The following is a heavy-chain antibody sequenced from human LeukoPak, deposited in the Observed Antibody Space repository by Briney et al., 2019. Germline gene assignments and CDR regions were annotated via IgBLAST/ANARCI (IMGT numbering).Heavy chain of an antibody. CDR1: GGSISSYY. Sequence: SETLSLTCTVSGGSISSYYWSWIRQPPGKGLEWIGYIFYSGSTNYNPSLKSRVTISVDTSKNQFSLKLSSVTAADTAVYYCARRKGDTAMAYYYCYMDVWGKGTTVTVSS. CDR3: ARRKGDTAMAYYYCYMDV. CDR2: IFYSGST. D-gene: IGHD5-18*01. J-gene: IGHJ6*03. V-gene: IGHV4-59*01.